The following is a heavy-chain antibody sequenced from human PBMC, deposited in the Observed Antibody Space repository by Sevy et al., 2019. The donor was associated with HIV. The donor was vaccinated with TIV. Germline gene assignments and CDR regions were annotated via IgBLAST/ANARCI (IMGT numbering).Heavy chain of an antibody. V-gene: IGHV4-39*01. CDR3: ARARVSCSSISCRTTVGYFDY. D-gene: IGHD2-2*01. Sequence: SETLSLTCSVSGGSFSSSRFYWGWIRQPPGKGLECIGNIYYTGSTYYNPSLKSRVTISIDTSKNQFSLKLRSVTAADTAVYYCARARVSCSSISCRTTVGYFDYWGQGTLVTVSS. CDR1: GGSFSSSRFY. CDR2: IYYTGST. J-gene: IGHJ4*02.